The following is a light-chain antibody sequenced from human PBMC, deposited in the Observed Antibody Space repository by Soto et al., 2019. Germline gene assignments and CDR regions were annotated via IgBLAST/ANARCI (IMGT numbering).Light chain of an antibody. Sequence: DIPLTQSPSSLSASVGDRVTITCRASQGISSYLVWYQQKPGTVPKVLIFAASNLQTGVPSRFSGSGSGTDFTLTISSLQPEDVATYYCQTYTGASWTFGQGTKVEIK. CDR2: AAS. CDR1: QGISSY. CDR3: QTYTGASWT. V-gene: IGKV1-27*01. J-gene: IGKJ1*01.